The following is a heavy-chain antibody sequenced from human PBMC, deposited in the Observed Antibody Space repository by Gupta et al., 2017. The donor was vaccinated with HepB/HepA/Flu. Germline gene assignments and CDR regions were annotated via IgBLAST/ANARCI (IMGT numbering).Heavy chain of an antibody. CDR1: GDSVSSNTAA. J-gene: IGHJ5*02. CDR2: TYYRSRWYY. V-gene: IGHV6-1*01. Sequence: QVQLQQSGPGLAKPSQTLSLTCAISGDSVSSNTAAWRWIRQSPSRGLEWQGRTYYRSRWYYDYANSVKGRVTISPDTSKNQFSLQLNSVTPEDTAVYYCARGGATLGFGPWGQGTLVTVSS. CDR3: ARGGATLGFGP. D-gene: IGHD2/OR15-2a*01.